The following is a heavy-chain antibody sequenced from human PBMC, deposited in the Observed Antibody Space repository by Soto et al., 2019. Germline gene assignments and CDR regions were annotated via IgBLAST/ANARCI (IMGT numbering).Heavy chain of an antibody. CDR3: ARLSTDDYDGHYYFSSKDV. J-gene: IGHJ6*04. D-gene: IGHD4-17*01. CDR2: IDPSDSYT. CDR1: GYSFTSYW. Sequence: GESLKISCKGSGYSFTSYWISWVRQMPGKGLEWMGRIDPSDSYTDYSPSFQGHVTISADKSISTAYLQWSSLKASDTAIYYCARLSTDDYDGHYYFSSKDVWGEGTRVTSPQ. V-gene: IGHV5-10-1*01.